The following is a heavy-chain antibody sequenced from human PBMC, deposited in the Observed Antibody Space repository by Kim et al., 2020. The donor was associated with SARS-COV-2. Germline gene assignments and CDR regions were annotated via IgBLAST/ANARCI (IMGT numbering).Heavy chain of an antibody. Sequence: SVKVSCKASGGTFSSYAISWVRQAPGQGLEWMGGIIPIFGTANYAQKFQGRVTITADESTSTAYMELSSLRSEDTAVYYCARDSGDIVLIPEDVKGIPANYGMDVWGQGTTVTVSS. CDR2: IIPIFGTA. CDR3: ARDSGDIVLIPEDVKGIPANYGMDV. J-gene: IGHJ6*02. D-gene: IGHD2-2*01. V-gene: IGHV1-69*13. CDR1: GGTFSSYA.